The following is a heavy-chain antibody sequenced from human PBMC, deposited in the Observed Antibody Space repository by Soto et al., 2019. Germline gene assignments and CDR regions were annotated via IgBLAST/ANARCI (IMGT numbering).Heavy chain of an antibody. Sequence: GGSLRLSCAASGFTFDDYAMHWVRQAPGKGLEWVSGISWNSGSIGYADSVKGRFTISRDNAKNSLYLQMNSLRAEDTALYYCAKSPTALYYYYMDVWGKGTTVTVSS. CDR3: AKSPTALYYYYMDV. CDR1: GFTFDDYA. CDR2: ISWNSGSI. D-gene: IGHD4-17*01. J-gene: IGHJ6*03. V-gene: IGHV3-9*01.